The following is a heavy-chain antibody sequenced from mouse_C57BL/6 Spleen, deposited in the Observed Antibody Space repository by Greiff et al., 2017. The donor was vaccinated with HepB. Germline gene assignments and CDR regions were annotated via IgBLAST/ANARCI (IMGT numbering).Heavy chain of an antibody. CDR2: IRNKANGYTT. CDR1: GFTFTDYY. CDR3: ASSPFYYGSSSLAY. D-gene: IGHD1-1*01. V-gene: IGHV7-3*01. J-gene: IGHJ3*01. Sequence: DVMLVESGGGLVQPGGSLSLSCAASGFTFTDYYMSWVRQPPGKALEWLGFIRNKANGYTTEYSASVKGRFTISRDNSQSILYLQMNALRAEDSATYYCASSPFYYGSSSLAYWGQGTLVTVSA.